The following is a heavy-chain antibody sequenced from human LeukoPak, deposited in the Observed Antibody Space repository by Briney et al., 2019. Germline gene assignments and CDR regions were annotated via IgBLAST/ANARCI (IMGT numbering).Heavy chain of an antibody. Sequence: PRASVKVSCKASGGTFSSYAISWVRQAPGQGLEWMGIINPSGGSTSYAQKFQGRVTMTRDTSTSTVYMELSSLRSEDTAVYYCASYASGLERRGEYYFDYWGQGTLVTVSS. CDR1: GGTFSSYA. D-gene: IGHD1-1*01. J-gene: IGHJ4*02. CDR3: ASYASGLERRGEYYFDY. V-gene: IGHV1-46*01. CDR2: INPSGGST.